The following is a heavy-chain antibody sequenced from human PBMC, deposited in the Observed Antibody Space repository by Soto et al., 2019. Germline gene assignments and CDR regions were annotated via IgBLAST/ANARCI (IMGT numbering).Heavy chain of an antibody. CDR3: ARQVFGVVADDVDY. D-gene: IGHD3-3*01. Sequence: SVKVSCKASGGTFSSYAISWVRQAPGQGLEWMGGIIPIFGTANYAQKFQGRVTITADESTSTAYMELSSLRSEDTAVYYCARQVFGVVADDVDYWGQGTLVTVSS. CDR2: IIPIFGTA. V-gene: IGHV1-69*13. CDR1: GGTFSSYA. J-gene: IGHJ4*02.